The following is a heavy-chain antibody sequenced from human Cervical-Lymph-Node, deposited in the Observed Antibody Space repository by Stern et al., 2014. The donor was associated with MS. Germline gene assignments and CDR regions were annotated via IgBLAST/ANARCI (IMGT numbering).Heavy chain of an antibody. D-gene: IGHD2-8*01. CDR2: INPTTGRT. CDR3: ARAQDYSNVVANY. V-gene: IGHV1-46*03. Sequence: QLVQSGAEVKKPGASMRISCKALGYTFTNYYVHWVRQAPGQRLEWMGIINPTTGRTSYAQRFQGRVTMTRDTSTNTAYMELSSLGPEDTAVYFCARAQDYSNVVANYWGQGTLVTVSS. J-gene: IGHJ4*02. CDR1: GYTFTNYY.